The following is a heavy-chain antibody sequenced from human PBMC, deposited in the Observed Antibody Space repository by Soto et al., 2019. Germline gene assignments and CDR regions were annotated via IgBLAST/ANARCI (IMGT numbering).Heavy chain of an antibody. V-gene: IGHV3-74*01. D-gene: IGHD2-21*02. CDR1: GCTFYYYW. Sequence: PGGSLRLSCVASGCTFYYYWRHWVRQAPGEGLMWVSRLQTDGSHPDYADSVKGRFTISRDNAKNTLYLQMNNLRAEDTAVYYCARGGDPDYWGQGTLVTVSS. CDR2: LQTDGSHP. J-gene: IGHJ4*02. CDR3: ARGGDPDY.